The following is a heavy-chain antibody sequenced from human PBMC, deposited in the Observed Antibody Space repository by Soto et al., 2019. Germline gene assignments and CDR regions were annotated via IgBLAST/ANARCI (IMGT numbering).Heavy chain of an antibody. CDR2: INHSGST. Sequence: QVQLQQWGAGLLKPSETLSLTCAVYGGSFSGYYWSWIRQPPGKGLEWIGEINHSGSTNYNPSLKSRVTISVDTSKNQFSLKLSSVTAADTAVYYCARGWRELPIPFDYWGQGTLVTVSS. V-gene: IGHV4-34*01. CDR3: ARGWRELPIPFDY. J-gene: IGHJ4*02. D-gene: IGHD1-26*01. CDR1: GGSFSGYY.